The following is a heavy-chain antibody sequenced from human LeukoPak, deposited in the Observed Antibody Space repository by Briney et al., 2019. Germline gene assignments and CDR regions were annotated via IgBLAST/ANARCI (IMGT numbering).Heavy chain of an antibody. Sequence: GSLVLSCAASGFTFSSYWMNWVRQAPGKGLEGVSYISSSGSTIYYADSVKGRFTISRDNAKNSLYLQMNSLRAEDTAVYYCAELGITMIGGVWGKGTTVTISS. CDR2: ISSSGSTI. J-gene: IGHJ6*04. V-gene: IGHV3-48*04. D-gene: IGHD3-10*02. CDR3: AELGITMIGGV. CDR1: GFTFSSYW.